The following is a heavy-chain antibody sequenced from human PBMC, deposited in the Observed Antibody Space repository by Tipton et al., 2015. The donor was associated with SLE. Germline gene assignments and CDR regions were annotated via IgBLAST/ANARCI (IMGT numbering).Heavy chain of an antibody. D-gene: IGHD6-13*01. J-gene: IGHJ4*02. Sequence: GSLRLSCAASGFTFSSYAMSWVRQAPGKGLEWVSVIYSGGSTYYADSVKGRFTISRDNSKNTLYLQMNSLRAEDTAVYYCAKGGGMGIAADGPFDYWGQGTLVTVSS. CDR2: IYSGGST. V-gene: IGHV3-23*03. CDR1: GFTFSSYA. CDR3: AKGGGMGIAADGPFDY.